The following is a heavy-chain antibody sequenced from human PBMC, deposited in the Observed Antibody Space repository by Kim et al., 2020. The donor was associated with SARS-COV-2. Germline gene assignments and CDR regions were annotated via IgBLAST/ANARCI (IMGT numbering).Heavy chain of an antibody. Sequence: ASVKVSCKASGYTFTGYYMHWVRQAPGQGLEWMGRINPNSGGTNYAQKFQGRVTMTRDTSISTAYMELSRLRSDDTAVYYCARVLREGYCSSTSCGWFDPWGQGTLVTVSS. D-gene: IGHD2-2*01. CDR3: ARVLREGYCSSTSCGWFDP. CDR1: GYTFTGYY. J-gene: IGHJ5*02. V-gene: IGHV1-2*06. CDR2: INPNSGGT.